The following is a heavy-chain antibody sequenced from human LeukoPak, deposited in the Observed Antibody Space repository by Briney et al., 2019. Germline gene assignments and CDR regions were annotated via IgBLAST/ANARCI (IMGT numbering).Heavy chain of an antibody. CDR2: LSNRGSDI. V-gene: IGHV3-11*01. CDR3: ARGHWGLDY. D-gene: IGHD7-27*01. Sequence: GGSLRLSCAVSGFTFSDHYMTWIRQAPGKGLEYISYLSNRGSDIFYADSVKGRFSISRDNAKNSLYLRMNSLRVEDTAMYYCARGHWGLDYWGQGTLVTVSS. J-gene: IGHJ4*02. CDR1: GFTFSDHY.